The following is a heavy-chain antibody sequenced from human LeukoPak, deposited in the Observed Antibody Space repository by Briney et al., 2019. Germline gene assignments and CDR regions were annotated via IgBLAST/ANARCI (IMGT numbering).Heavy chain of an antibody. CDR2: IKQDGTEK. J-gene: IGHJ4*02. D-gene: IGHD3-10*01. CDR1: GFTFTTYW. Sequence: PGGSLRLSCGASGFTFTTYWMSWVRQAPGKGLEWVANIKQDGTEKYSVDSVKGRFTISRDYARNSLYLQLNSLRAEDTAVYYCARLSEMFRGPQVICYFDYWGQGTLVTVSS. CDR3: ARLSEMFRGPQVICYFDY. V-gene: IGHV3-7*01.